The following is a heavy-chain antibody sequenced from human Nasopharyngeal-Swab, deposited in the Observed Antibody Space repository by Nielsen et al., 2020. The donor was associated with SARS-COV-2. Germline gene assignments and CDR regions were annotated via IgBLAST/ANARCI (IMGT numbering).Heavy chain of an antibody. CDR3: ARSDLYSSSWYAPFDY. CDR2: ISGSGGST. V-gene: IGHV3-23*01. J-gene: IGHJ4*02. Sequence: GESLKISCAASGFTFSNYAMNWVRQVPGKGLEWVSAISGSGGSTYYADSVKGRFTISRDNSKNTLYLQMNSLRAEDTAVYYCARSDLYSSSWYAPFDYWGQGTLVTVSS. D-gene: IGHD6-13*01. CDR1: GFTFSNYA.